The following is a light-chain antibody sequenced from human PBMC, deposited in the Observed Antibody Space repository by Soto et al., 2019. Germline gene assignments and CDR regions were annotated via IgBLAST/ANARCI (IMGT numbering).Light chain of an antibody. CDR3: QQRRSWPPTIT. V-gene: IGKV3-11*01. CDR1: QSVSTY. Sequence: EIVLTHSPATLSLSPGEIATPSCRASQSVSTYLAWYQQRPGQAPRLLIYDASYRATDIPPRFSGSGSGTDFTLTISSLEPEDFAVYYCQQRRSWPPTITFGQGTRLEIK. J-gene: IGKJ5*01. CDR2: DAS.